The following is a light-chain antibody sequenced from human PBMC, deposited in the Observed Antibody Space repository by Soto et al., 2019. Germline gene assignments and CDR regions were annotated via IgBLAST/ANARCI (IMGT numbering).Light chain of an antibody. CDR3: SSYTSSGTHV. J-gene: IGLJ1*01. Sequence: QSVLTQPASVSGSPGQSITISCTGTSSDVGAYNFVSWYQQHPGKVPKLMIFDVSSRPSGVSDRFSGSKSGNTASLTISGLQAEDEGDYYCSSYTSSGTHVFGSGTKVTVL. CDR2: DVS. V-gene: IGLV2-14*03. CDR1: SSDVGAYNF.